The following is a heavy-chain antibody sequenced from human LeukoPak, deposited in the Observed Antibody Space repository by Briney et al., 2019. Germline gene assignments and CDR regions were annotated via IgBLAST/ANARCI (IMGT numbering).Heavy chain of an antibody. J-gene: IGHJ4*02. D-gene: IGHD3-10*01. V-gene: IGHV4-34*01. CDR3: ARGHWGLWFGEYYFDY. Sequence: SETPSLTCAVYGGSFSGYYWSWIRQPPGKGLEWIGEINHSGSTNYNPSLKSRVTISVDTSKNQFSLKLSSVTAADTAVYYCARGHWGLWFGEYYFDYWGQGTLVTVSS. CDR1: GGSFSGYY. CDR2: INHSGST.